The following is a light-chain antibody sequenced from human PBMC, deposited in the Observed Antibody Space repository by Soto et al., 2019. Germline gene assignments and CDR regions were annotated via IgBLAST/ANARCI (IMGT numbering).Light chain of an antibody. CDR2: AAS. CDR3: QQSYSLPRT. Sequence: EIQITQFPSSLSSSVGDRVTITCRASQNINKYLNWYQYKPGKAPKLLIHAASSLQGGVPSRFSGTESGTDFTLTIDSLQAEDFATYYCQQSYSLPRTFGQGTKVDIK. CDR1: QNINKY. V-gene: IGKV1-39*01. J-gene: IGKJ1*01.